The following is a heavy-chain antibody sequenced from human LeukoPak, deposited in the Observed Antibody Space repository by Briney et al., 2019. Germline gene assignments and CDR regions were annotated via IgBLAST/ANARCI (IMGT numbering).Heavy chain of an antibody. V-gene: IGHV4-39*01. Sequence: PSETLSLTCTVSGGSISSSSYYWSWIRQPPGKGLEWIGEINHSGSTNYNPSLKSRVTISVDTSKNQFSLKLSSVTAADTAVYYCATIRIAAAGRDYWGQGTLVTVSS. D-gene: IGHD6-13*01. J-gene: IGHJ4*02. CDR2: INHSGST. CDR3: ATIRIAAAGRDY. CDR1: GGSISSSSYY.